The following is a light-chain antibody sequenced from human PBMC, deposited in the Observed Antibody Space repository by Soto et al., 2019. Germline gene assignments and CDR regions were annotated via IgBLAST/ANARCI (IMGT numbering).Light chain of an antibody. Sequence: NVFTQSPGTLSLSPGERATLSCRASQSVSVNSLAWYQQKGGQAPRLLIYAASTRATGVPDRFSGTGSGTDFALTISRLETDDSAVYYCQQYGGSPFTFGGGTKVDIK. CDR2: AAS. CDR1: QSVSVNS. J-gene: IGKJ4*01. V-gene: IGKV3-20*01. CDR3: QQYGGSPFT.